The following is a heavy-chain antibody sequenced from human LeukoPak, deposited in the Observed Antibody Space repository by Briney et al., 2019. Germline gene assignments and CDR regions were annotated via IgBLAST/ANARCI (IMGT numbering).Heavy chain of an antibody. V-gene: IGHV4-34*01. Sequence: SETLSLTCAVSGGSVRDYYWSWIRQPPGEGLEWIAEIHHGGSIKYNPSLQSRVTISMDTSKNQFSLKLNSVTAADTAVYYCSSHVSAAAGGRWGPGTLVTISS. CDR3: SSHVSAAAGGR. CDR1: GGSVRDYY. J-gene: IGHJ4*02. D-gene: IGHD6-13*01. CDR2: IHHGGSI.